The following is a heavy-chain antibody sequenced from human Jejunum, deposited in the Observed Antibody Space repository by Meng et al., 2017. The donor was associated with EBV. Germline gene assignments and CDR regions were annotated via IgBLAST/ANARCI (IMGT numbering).Heavy chain of an antibody. V-gene: IGHV1-18*01. CDR2: ISAYNANT. Sequence: VQLVQSGAEVKKPGASVKVSCKVSGYTYSSYGISWVRQAPGQGLEWMGWISAYNANTNYAQNFQGRVTLTTDTSTNTAYMDLRSLTSDDTALYYCASGGVVVSGSYYFDYWGQGTLVTVSS. D-gene: IGHD2-21*02. CDR3: ASGGVVVSGSYYFDY. CDR1: GYTYSSYG. J-gene: IGHJ4*02.